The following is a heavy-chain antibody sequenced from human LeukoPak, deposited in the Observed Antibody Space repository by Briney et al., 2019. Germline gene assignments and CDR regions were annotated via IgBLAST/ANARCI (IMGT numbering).Heavy chain of an antibody. CDR3: AKYNWYYAFDI. V-gene: IGHV3-7*01. D-gene: IGHD1-7*01. CDR2: IKEDESEE. J-gene: IGHJ3*02. Sequence: PGGSLRLSCAASGFSFNWYWMSWVRQAPGKGLEWVANIKEDESEENYVDSVKGRFTISRDNAKNSLYLQMNSLRAEDTAIYYCAKYNWYYAFDIWGQGTMVTVSS. CDR1: GFSFNWYW.